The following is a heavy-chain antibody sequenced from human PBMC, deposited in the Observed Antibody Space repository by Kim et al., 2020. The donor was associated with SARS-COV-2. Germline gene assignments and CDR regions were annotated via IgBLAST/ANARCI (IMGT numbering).Heavy chain of an antibody. Sequence: GGSLRLSCAASGFTFSSYAMHWVRQAPGKGLEWVAVISYDGSNKYYADSVKGRFTISRDNSKNTLYLQMNSLRAEDTAVYYCARDLGAAAGTGKHYYYYYGMDVWGQGTTVTVSS. V-gene: IGHV3-30*04. CDR2: ISYDGSNK. D-gene: IGHD6-13*01. J-gene: IGHJ6*02. CDR3: ARDLGAAAGTGKHYYYYYGMDV. CDR1: GFTFSSYA.